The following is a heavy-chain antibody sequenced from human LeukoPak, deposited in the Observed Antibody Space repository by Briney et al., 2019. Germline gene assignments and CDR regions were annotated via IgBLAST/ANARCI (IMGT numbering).Heavy chain of an antibody. V-gene: IGHV3-7*01. CDR1: GFTFSNYW. CDR3: ARVGLGVGSGRKASGFDP. Sequence: PGGSLRLSCVASGFTFSNYWMSWVRQAPGKGLECVANIKEDGSEKYYVDSVKGRFTMSRDNVKNSLYLQMNSLRAEDTAVYYCARVGLGVGSGRKASGFDPWGQGTLVTVSS. CDR2: IKEDGSEK. J-gene: IGHJ5*02. D-gene: IGHD3-10*01.